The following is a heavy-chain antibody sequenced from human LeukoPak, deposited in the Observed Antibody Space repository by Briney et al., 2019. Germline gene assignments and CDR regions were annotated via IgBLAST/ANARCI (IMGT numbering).Heavy chain of an antibody. CDR3: AKETGSGSYYEYYFDY. CDR2: ISYDGSNK. Sequence: PGRSLRLSCVASGFTFSTYGMHWVRQAPGKGLEWVAVISYDGSNKYYADSVKGRFTISRDNSKNTLYLQMNSLRAEDTAVYYCAKETGSGSYYEYYFDYWGQGTLVTVPS. V-gene: IGHV3-30*18. J-gene: IGHJ4*02. CDR1: GFTFSTYG. D-gene: IGHD3-10*01.